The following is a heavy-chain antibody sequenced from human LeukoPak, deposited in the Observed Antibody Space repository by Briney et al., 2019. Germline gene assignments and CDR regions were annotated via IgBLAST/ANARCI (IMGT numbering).Heavy chain of an antibody. D-gene: IGHD3-22*01. J-gene: IGHJ4*02. CDR3: ASCYYDSSGYYYFDY. V-gene: IGHV1-2*02. CDR2: IKPSSGAT. Sequence: WASVKVSCKASGYTFSGHYMHWVRQAPGQGLEWMGWIKPSSGATNYAQKFRGRVTMTRDTSNRTSYMELSRLRSDDTALYYCASCYYDSSGYYYFDYWGQGTLVTVSS. CDR1: GYTFSGHY.